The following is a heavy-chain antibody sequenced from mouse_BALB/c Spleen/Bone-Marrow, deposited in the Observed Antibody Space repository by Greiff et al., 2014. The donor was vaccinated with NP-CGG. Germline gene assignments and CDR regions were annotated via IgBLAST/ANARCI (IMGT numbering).Heavy chain of an antibody. J-gene: IGHJ3*01. CDR1: GYSITSDYA. D-gene: IGHD2-10*01. Sequence: EVQLQQSGPGLVKPSQSLSLTCTVTGYSITSDYAWNWIRQFPGNKLEWMGYISYSGSTGYNPSLKSRISITRDTSKNQFFLQLNSVTTEDTATYYCAIKPYYSWFAYWGRGTLVTVSA. CDR2: ISYSGST. V-gene: IGHV3-2*02. CDR3: AIKPYYSWFAY.